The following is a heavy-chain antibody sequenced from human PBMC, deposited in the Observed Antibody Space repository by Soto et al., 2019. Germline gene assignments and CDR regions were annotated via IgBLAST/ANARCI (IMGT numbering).Heavy chain of an antibody. V-gene: IGHV1-8*01. CDR3: ARTIFVVATDYVDC. D-gene: IGHD3-3*01. Sequence: QVQLVQSGAEVKKPGASVKVSCKASGYTFTSYDISWVRQATGQGLEWMGWMSPSSGTTGFVQKFQGRVTVTRDTSISTAYMEVTSLTSEDTAVYYCARTIFVVATDYVDCGGQGTLVTVSS. J-gene: IGHJ4*02. CDR1: GYTFTSYD. CDR2: MSPSSGTT.